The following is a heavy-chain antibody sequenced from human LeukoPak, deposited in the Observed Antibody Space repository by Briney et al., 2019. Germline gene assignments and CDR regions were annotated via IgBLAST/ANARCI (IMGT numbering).Heavy chain of an antibody. D-gene: IGHD1-14*01. CDR3: ARSTWPSTYIDL. V-gene: IGHV4-31*03. CDR1: GGSISSGGYY. J-gene: IGHJ2*01. CDR2: IYYSGST. Sequence: SETLSLTCTVSGGSISSGGYYWSWIRQHPGKGLEWIGYIYYSGSTYYNPSLKSRVTISVDTSKNQFSLKLSSVTAADTAVYYCARSTWPSTYIDLWGRGTLVTVSS.